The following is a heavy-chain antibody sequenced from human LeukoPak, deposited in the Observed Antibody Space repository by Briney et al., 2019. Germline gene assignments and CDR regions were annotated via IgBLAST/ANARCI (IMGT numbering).Heavy chain of an antibody. Sequence: PSENLSLTCTVSGGSISTYYWSWIRQPPGKGLEWIGYIYYSGSTNYNPSLKSRVTISVDTSKNQFSLKLSSVTAADTAVYFCARIPIAVTGRYFDYWGQGTLVTVSS. CDR1: GGSISTYY. J-gene: IGHJ4*02. D-gene: IGHD6-19*01. CDR2: IYYSGST. CDR3: ARIPIAVTGRYFDY. V-gene: IGHV4-59*01.